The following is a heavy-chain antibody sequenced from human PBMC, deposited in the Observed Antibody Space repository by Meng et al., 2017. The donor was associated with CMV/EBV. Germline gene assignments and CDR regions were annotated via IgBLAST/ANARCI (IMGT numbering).Heavy chain of an antibody. D-gene: IGHD3-10*01. Sequence: SLKISCVASGFTFDNYDMQWVRQAPGKGLEWVSGINWSSRNIDYADSVRGRFTISRDNAKSSLYLEMNSLRPEDTALYYCARDMGRGGRGVLFDYWGQGTPVTVSS. J-gene: IGHJ4*02. CDR1: GFTFDNYD. V-gene: IGHV3-9*01. CDR3: ARDMGRGGRGVLFDY. CDR2: INWSSRNI.